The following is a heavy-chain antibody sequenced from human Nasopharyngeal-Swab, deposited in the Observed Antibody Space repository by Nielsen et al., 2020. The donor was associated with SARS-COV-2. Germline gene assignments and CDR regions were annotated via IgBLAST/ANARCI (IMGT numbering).Heavy chain of an antibody. V-gene: IGHV4-61*01. Sequence: SETLSLTCTVSGGSVSSGSYYWSWIRQPPGKGLEWIGYIYYSGSTNYNPSLKSRVTISVDTSKNQFSLKLSSVTAADTAVYYCARTEVGANLFDYWCQGTLVTVSS. CDR2: IYYSGST. J-gene: IGHJ4*02. CDR3: ARTEVGANLFDY. D-gene: IGHD1-26*01. CDR1: GGSVSSGSYY.